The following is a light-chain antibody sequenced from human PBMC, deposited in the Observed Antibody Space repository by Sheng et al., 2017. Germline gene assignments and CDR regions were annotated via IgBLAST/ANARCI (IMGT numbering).Light chain of an antibody. Sequence: DIQMTQSPSSLSASVGDRVSITCRASQAISNSLAWYQQRPGESPKLLIYGASTLEIGVPARFSGGGSGADYTLTISGLQPEDFATYYCQQSFGMPRTFGGGTKVEDQT. CDR2: GAS. J-gene: IGKJ4*01. CDR3: QQSFGMPRT. V-gene: IGKV1-NL1*01. CDR1: QAISNS.